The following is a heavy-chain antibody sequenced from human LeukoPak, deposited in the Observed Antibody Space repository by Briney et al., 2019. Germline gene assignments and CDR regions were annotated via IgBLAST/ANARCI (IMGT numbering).Heavy chain of an antibody. CDR1: GGSFSGYY. CDR2: INHSGST. V-gene: IGHV4-34*01. J-gene: IGHJ4*02. Sequence: SETLSLTCAVYGGSFSGYYWSWIRQPPGKGLEWIGEINHSGSTNYNPSLKSRVTISVDTSKHQFSLKLSSVTAADTAVYYCARVARWELLIDYWGQGTLVTVSS. D-gene: IGHD1-26*01. CDR3: ARVARWELLIDY.